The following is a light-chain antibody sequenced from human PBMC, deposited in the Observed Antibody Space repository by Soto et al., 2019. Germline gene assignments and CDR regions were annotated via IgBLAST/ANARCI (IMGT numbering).Light chain of an antibody. CDR2: EVS. V-gene: IGLV2-8*01. J-gene: IGLJ3*02. CDR3: SSYAGRNTWV. CDR1: SSDVGGYKY. Sequence: QSVLTQPPSAPGSPGQSVTISCTGTSSDVGGYKYVSWYQQHPGKAPKLMIFEVSRRPSGVPDRFSGSKSGNTASLTVSGLQAEDEADYYCSSYAGRNTWVFGGGTKLTVL.